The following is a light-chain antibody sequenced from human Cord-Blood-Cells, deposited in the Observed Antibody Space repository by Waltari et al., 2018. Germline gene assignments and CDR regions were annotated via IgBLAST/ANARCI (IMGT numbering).Light chain of an antibody. CDR1: QSVSRSY. CDR3: QQYGSSPWT. Sequence: EIVLTQSPGTLSLSPGERATLSCRASQSVSRSYLAWYPQKPGQAPRLLIYGASSRATGIPDRFSGSGSGTDFTLTISRLEPEDFAVYYCQQYGSSPWTFGQGTKVEIK. CDR2: GAS. V-gene: IGKV3-20*01. J-gene: IGKJ1*01.